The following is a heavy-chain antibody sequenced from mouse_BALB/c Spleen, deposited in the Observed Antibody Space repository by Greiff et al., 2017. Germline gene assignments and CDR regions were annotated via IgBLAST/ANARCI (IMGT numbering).Heavy chain of an antibody. CDR2: IRNKANGYTT. V-gene: IGHV7-3*02. Sequence: EVMLVEPGGGLVQPGGSLRLSCAPSGFTFTDYYMSWVRQPPGKALEWLGFIRNKANGYTTEYSASVKGRFTISRDNSQSILYLQMNTLRAEDSAAYYCARGNSLLRLGAMDYWGQGTSVTVSS. D-gene: IGHD1-2*01. CDR3: ARGNSLLRLGAMDY. CDR1: GFTFTDYY. J-gene: IGHJ4*01.